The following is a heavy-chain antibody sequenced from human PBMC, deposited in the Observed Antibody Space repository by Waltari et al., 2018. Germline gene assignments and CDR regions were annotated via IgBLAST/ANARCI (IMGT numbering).Heavy chain of an antibody. CDR2: IYYSGST. CDR1: GGSISSYY. CDR3: ARDQGIAAAGSPGDYYYYMDV. V-gene: IGHV4-59*01. Sequence: QVQLQESGPGLVKPSETLSLTCTVSGGSISSYYWSWIRQPPGKGLEWIGYIYYSGSTNYNPSLKSRVTISVDTSKNQFSLKLGSVTAADTAVYYCARDQGIAAAGSPGDYYYYMDVWGKGTTVTVS. J-gene: IGHJ6*03. D-gene: IGHD6-13*01.